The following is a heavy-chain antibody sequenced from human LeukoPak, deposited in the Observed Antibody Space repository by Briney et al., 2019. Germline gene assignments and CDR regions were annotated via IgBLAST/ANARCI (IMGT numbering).Heavy chain of an antibody. J-gene: IGHJ4*02. D-gene: IGHD3-10*01. V-gene: IGHV4-59*01. CDR2: IYYRGST. CDR1: GGSISGYY. Sequence: SETLSLTCTVSGGSISGYYWSWIRQSPGKGLEWIGYIYYRGSTNCNPSLKSRVTISADTSKSQFSLKLSSVIAADTAVYYCARGTGALLWFGEFDYWGQGTLVTVSS. CDR3: ARGTGALLWFGEFDY.